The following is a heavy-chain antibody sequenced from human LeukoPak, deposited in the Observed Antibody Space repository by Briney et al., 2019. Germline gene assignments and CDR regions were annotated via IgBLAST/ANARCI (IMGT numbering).Heavy chain of an antibody. Sequence: GASVKVSCKASGYTFTGYYMHWVRQAPGQGLEWMGWINPNSGGTNYAQKFQGRVTMTRDTSISTAYMELSSLRSEDTAVYYCARDQLRYGSGGGFDYWGQGTLVTVSS. V-gene: IGHV1-2*02. CDR2: INPNSGGT. D-gene: IGHD3-10*01. CDR1: GYTFTGYY. CDR3: ARDQLRYGSGGGFDY. J-gene: IGHJ4*02.